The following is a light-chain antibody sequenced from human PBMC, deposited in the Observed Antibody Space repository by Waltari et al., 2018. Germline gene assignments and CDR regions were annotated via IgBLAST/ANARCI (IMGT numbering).Light chain of an antibody. J-gene: IGLJ3*02. Sequence: QSVLTQPPSVSGAPGQRVTISCTGGGSNIRAGYDVPWYQQLPRAAPKLLIYGSTSRPLGVPARFFGSTSGTSASLAITGLQAEDEADYYCQSYDTSLSVVFGGGTKLTVL. V-gene: IGLV1-40*01. CDR2: GST. CDR3: QSYDTSLSVV. CDR1: GSNIRAGYD.